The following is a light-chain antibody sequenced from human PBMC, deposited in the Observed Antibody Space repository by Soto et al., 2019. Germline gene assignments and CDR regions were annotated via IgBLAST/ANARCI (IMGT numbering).Light chain of an antibody. J-gene: IGLJ2*01. CDR1: KIGSKS. CDR3: QVWDRSTYHVV. V-gene: IGLV3-21*04. CDR2: YDS. Sequence: SYELTQPPSVSAAPGKTATINCGGDKIGSKSVLWYQQKPGQAPVLVIFYDSDRPSGIPERFSGSNSGNTATLTISRVEDGDEADYYCQVWDRSTYHVVFGGGTKLTVL.